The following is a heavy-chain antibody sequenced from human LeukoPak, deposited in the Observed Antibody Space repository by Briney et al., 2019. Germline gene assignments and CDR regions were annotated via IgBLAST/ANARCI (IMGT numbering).Heavy chain of an antibody. CDR3: ARGYCTSTSCSENRYYFDS. CDR1: GGSITSAGYS. Sequence: SQTLSLTCTVSGGSITSAGYSWGWIRQPAGKGLEWIGRIYSSGSTNSNPSLKSRVTISVDTSKNQFSLKLSSVTAADTAVYYCARGYCTSTSCSENRYYFDSWGQGTLVTVSP. D-gene: IGHD2-2*01. CDR2: IYSSGST. V-gene: IGHV4-61*02. J-gene: IGHJ4*02.